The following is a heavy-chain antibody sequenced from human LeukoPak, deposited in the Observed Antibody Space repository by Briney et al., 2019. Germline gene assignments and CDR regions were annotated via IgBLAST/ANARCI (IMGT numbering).Heavy chain of an antibody. D-gene: IGHD3-10*01. Sequence: GGSLRLSCAASGFTLSSNYMSWVRQAPGKGLEGVSVIYSGGSTYYADSVKGRFTISRDNSKNTLYLQMNSLRAEDTAVYYCARAGGSGSYYFGLLLGLDYWGQGTLVTVSS. CDR1: GFTLSSNY. CDR3: ARAGGSGSYYFGLLLGLDY. V-gene: IGHV3-66*01. CDR2: IYSGGST. J-gene: IGHJ4*02.